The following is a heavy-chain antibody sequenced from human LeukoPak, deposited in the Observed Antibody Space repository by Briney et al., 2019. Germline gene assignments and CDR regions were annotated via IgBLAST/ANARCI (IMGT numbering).Heavy chain of an antibody. Sequence: GGSLRLSCAASGFTFSSYAMSWVRQDPGKGLEWVSAISGSGGSTYYADSVKGRFTISRDNSKNTLYLQMNSLRAEDTAVYYCAKAIWFGELLSTVNFDYWGQGTLVTVSS. CDR2: ISGSGGST. CDR1: GFTFSSYA. D-gene: IGHD3-10*01. CDR3: AKAIWFGELLSTVNFDY. J-gene: IGHJ4*02. V-gene: IGHV3-23*01.